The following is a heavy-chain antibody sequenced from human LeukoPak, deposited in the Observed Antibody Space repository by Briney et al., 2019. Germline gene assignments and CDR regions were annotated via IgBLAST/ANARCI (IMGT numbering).Heavy chain of an antibody. CDR1: GGSVSSGSYY. J-gene: IGHJ4*02. Sequence: SETLSLTCTVSGGSVSSGSYYWSWIRQPPGKGLEWIGYIYYSGSTNYNPSLKSRVTISVDTSKNQFSLKLSSVTAADTAVYYCARADILTGYPSVYWGQGTLVTVSS. D-gene: IGHD3-9*01. CDR2: IYYSGST. CDR3: ARADILTGYPSVY. V-gene: IGHV4-61*01.